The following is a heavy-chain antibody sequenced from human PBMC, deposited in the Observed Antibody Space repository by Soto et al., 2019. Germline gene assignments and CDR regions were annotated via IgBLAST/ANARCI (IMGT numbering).Heavy chain of an antibody. CDR3: ARDKLGFYGMDV. V-gene: IGHV3-33*01. Sequence: PVGSLRLSCAASGFTFSSYGMHWVRQAPGKGLEWVAVIWYDGSNKYYADSVKGRFTISRDNSKNTLYLQMNSLRAEDTAVYYCARDKLGFYGMDVWGQGTTVTVSS. CDR2: IWYDGSNK. CDR1: GFTFSSYG. J-gene: IGHJ6*02. D-gene: IGHD6-6*01.